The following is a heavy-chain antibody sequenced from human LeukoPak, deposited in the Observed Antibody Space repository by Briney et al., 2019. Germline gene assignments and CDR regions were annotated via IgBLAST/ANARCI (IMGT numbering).Heavy chain of an antibody. CDR3: AKGLWVQLENSLDY. CDR2: ISWNSGSI. D-gene: IGHD1-1*01. CDR1: GFTFDDYA. V-gene: IGHV3-9*01. Sequence: GRSLRLSCAASGFTFDDYAMHWVRQAPGKGLEWVSGISWNSGSIGYADSVKGRFTISRDNAKNSLYLQMNSLRAEDTALYYCAKGLWVQLENSLDYWGQGTTVTVSS. J-gene: IGHJ4*03.